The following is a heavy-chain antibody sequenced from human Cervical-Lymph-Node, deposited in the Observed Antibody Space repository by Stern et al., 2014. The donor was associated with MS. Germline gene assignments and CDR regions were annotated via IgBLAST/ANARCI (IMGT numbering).Heavy chain of an antibody. J-gene: IGHJ4*02. CDR1: GGSFSGWY. CDR2: IIHSGST. CDR3: VRGPYYYDSSGSDY. D-gene: IGHD3-22*01. Sequence: QVQLQQWGAGLLKPSETLSLTCAVYGGSFSGWYWTWIRQPPGKGLEWIGEIIHSGSTSYKTSLKGRVTISIDTSKNQFSLNLSSVTAADTAVYYCVRGPYYYDSSGSDYWGQGTLVTVSS. V-gene: IGHV4-34*01.